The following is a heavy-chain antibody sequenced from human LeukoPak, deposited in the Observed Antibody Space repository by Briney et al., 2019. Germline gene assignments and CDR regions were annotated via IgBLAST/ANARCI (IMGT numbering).Heavy chain of an antibody. CDR3: AINGGGDSGYGNFDY. CDR1: GFSFSTYN. D-gene: IGHD5-12*01. V-gene: IGHV3-21*04. CDR2: ISSSSSYI. Sequence: GGSLRLSCAASGFSFSTYNMNWVRQAPGKGLEWVSSISSSSSYIYYADSVKGRFTISRDNAKNSLYLQMNSLRAEDTALYYCAINGGGDSGYGNFDYWGQGTLVTVSS. J-gene: IGHJ4*02.